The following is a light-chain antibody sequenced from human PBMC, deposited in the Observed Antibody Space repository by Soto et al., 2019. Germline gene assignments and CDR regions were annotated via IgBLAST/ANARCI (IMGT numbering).Light chain of an antibody. Sequence: EIVLTQSPGTLSLSPGERATLSCRASQSVSSSYLAWYQQKPGQAPRLLIYGASSRATGIPDRFSGSGSGTDVTLTISRLEPADFAVYYCQQYGSSPYTFGQGTKLEIK. CDR1: QSVSSSY. V-gene: IGKV3-20*01. J-gene: IGKJ2*01. CDR3: QQYGSSPYT. CDR2: GAS.